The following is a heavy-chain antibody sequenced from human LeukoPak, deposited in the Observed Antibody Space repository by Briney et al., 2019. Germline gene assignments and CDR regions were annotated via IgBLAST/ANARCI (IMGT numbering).Heavy chain of an antibody. CDR3: AKDREVATIFFSDY. CDR1: GFTFSSYA. V-gene: IGHV3-23*01. D-gene: IGHD5-24*01. Sequence: GGSLRLSCAASGFTFSSYAMYWVRQAPGKGLEWVSAISGSGGSTYYADSVKGRFTISRDKSKNTLYLQMNSLRAEDTAVYYCAKDREVATIFFSDYWGQGTLVTVSS. J-gene: IGHJ4*02. CDR2: ISGSGGST.